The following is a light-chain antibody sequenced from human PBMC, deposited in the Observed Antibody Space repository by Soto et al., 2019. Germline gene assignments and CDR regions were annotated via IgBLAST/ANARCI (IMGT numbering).Light chain of an antibody. V-gene: IGLV2-14*01. CDR2: DVS. Sequence: QSVLTQPASVSGSPGQSITISCTGTSSDVGGYNYVSWYQQHPGKAPKLMIYDVSNRPSGVSNRFSGSKSGNTASLTISGLQAEDEADYYCSPYTRSSPHVFGTGTKVTVL. J-gene: IGLJ1*01. CDR3: SPYTRSSPHV. CDR1: SSDVGGYNY.